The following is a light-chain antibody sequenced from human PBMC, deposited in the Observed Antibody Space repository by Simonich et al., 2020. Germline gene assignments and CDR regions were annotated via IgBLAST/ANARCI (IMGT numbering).Light chain of an antibody. CDR3: GADHGSGSNFVYV. Sequence: QPVLTQPPSASASLGASVTLTCTLSSGYSNYKVDWYQQRPGKGPRFVMRVGTGGSVGPKRYGIPARFSVLCSGLNRYLTIKNIQEEDESDYHCGADHGSGSNFVYVFGTGTKVTVL. V-gene: IGLV9-49*01. CDR1: SGYSNYK. CDR2: VGTGGSVG. J-gene: IGLJ1*01.